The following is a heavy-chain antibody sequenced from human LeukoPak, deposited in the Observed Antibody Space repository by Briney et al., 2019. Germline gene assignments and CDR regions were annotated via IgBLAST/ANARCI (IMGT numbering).Heavy chain of an antibody. J-gene: IGHJ3*02. CDR1: GFTFNSYA. Sequence: GGSLRLSCAASGFTFNSYAMSWVRQAPGKGLEWVSAISGGGGSTYYAASVKGRFTISRDNSKNTLYLQMDSLRAEDTAVYYCGKNRYSGSLSPFDIWGQGTMVTVSS. CDR3: GKNRYSGSLSPFDI. D-gene: IGHD1-26*01. CDR2: ISGGGGST. V-gene: IGHV3-23*01.